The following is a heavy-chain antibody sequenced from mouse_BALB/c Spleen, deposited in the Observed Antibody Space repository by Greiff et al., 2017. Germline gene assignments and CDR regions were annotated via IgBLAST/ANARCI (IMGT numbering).Heavy chain of an antibody. J-gene: IGHJ4*01. Sequence: QVQLQQSGPSLVQPSQSLSITCTVSGFSLTSYGVHWVRQSPGKGLEWLGVIWRGGSTDYNAAFMSRLSITKDNSKSQVFFKMNSLQADDTAIYYCAKNWGYDGDYAMDYWGQGTSVTVSS. CDR3: AKNWGYDGDYAMDY. CDR1: GFSLTSYG. V-gene: IGHV2-5-1*01. D-gene: IGHD2-14*01. CDR2: IWRGGST.